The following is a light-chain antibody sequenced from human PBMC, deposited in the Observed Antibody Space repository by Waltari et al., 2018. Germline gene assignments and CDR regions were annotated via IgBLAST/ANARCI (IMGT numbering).Light chain of an antibody. CDR2: RND. CDR1: SSNIGSNI. V-gene: IGLV1-44*01. J-gene: IGLJ3*02. Sequence: QSVLTQPPSASATPGQRVTIPCSGSSSNIGSNIATWYQQVPGTTPKLLIYRNDQRPSGVPDRFSGSKSGTSASLAISGLRSEDEADYYCAAWDDTLNGRWEFGGGTKLTVL. CDR3: AAWDDTLNGRWE.